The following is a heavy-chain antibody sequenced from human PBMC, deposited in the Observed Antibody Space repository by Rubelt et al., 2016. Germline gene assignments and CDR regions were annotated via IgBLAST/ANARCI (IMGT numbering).Heavy chain of an antibody. J-gene: IGHJ4*02. CDR1: GYTFTGYY. D-gene: IGHD3-9*01. CDR2: INPNSGGT. V-gene: IGHV1-2*02. Sequence: QVQLVQSGAEVKKPGASVKVSCKASGYTFTGYYMRWVRQATGQGLEWMGWINPNSGGTNFAQEFQGRVTMTRDTSISTAYMELSSLRSEDTAVYYCARGHYDILTGYDYWGQGTLVTVSS. CDR3: ARGHYDILTGYDY.